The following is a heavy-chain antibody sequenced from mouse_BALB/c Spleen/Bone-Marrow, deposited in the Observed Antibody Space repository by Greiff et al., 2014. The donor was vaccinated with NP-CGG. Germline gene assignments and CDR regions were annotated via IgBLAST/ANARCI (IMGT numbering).Heavy chain of an antibody. Sequence: QVQLQQSGAKLVRPGVSVKISCKGSGYTFTDHAIHWVKRSHAKSLEWIGVISGYYGDAIYNQKFKGKATMTGDKSSSTAYMELARLTSEDSAIYYCARSGKVRNAMDYWGQGTSVTVSS. CDR3: ARSGKVRNAMDY. J-gene: IGHJ4*01. V-gene: IGHV1S137*01. CDR2: ISGYYGDA. D-gene: IGHD2-14*01. CDR1: GYTFTDHA.